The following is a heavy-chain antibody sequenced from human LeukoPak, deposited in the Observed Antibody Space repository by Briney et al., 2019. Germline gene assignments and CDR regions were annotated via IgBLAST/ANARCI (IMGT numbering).Heavy chain of an antibody. D-gene: IGHD3-10*01. CDR3: ASDRWFGELLPVDYYYYYMDV. CDR2: IYSGGST. Sequence: GGSLRLSCAASGFTVSSNYMSWVRQAPGKGLEWVSVIYSGGSTYYADSVKGRFTISRDNSKNTLYLQMNSLRAEDTAVYYCASDRWFGELLPVDYYYYYMDVWGKGTTVTVSS. J-gene: IGHJ6*03. CDR1: GFTVSSNY. V-gene: IGHV3-66*01.